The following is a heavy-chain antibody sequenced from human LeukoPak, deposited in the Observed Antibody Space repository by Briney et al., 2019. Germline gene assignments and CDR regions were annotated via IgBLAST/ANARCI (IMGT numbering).Heavy chain of an antibody. Sequence: GGSLRLSCAASGFTFSSYAMSWVRQAPGKGLEWVSSISYSSTYIYYADSVKGRFTISRDNAKNSLYLQMNSLRAEDTAVYYCARDKTGTNDAFDIWGLGTMVTVSS. CDR1: GFTFSSYA. D-gene: IGHD1-7*01. CDR3: ARDKTGTNDAFDI. J-gene: IGHJ3*02. V-gene: IGHV3-21*01. CDR2: ISYSSTYI.